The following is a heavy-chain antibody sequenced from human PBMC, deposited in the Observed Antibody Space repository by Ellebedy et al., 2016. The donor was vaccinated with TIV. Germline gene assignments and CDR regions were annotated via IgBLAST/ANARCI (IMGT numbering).Heavy chain of an antibody. Sequence: GESLKISCAASGFIVNNNYMSWVRQAPGKGLEWVSVIYSGGNTYYADSVKGRFTITRDNSKNTVYLQMNSRRGEDTAVYYCARGLYYGDYEDYWGQGTLVTVSS. V-gene: IGHV3-66*01. CDR1: GFIVNNNY. CDR2: IYSGGNT. D-gene: IGHD4-17*01. CDR3: ARGLYYGDYEDY. J-gene: IGHJ4*02.